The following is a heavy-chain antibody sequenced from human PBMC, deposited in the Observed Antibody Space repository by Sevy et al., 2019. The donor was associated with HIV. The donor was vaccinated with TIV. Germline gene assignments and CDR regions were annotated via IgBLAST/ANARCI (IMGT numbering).Heavy chain of an antibody. CDR2: ISYDGSNK. CDR3: ARVDTYYDFWSGSTPQFDY. Sequence: GGSLRLSCAASGFTFSSYAMHWVRQAPGKGLEWVAVISYDGSNKYYADSVKGRFPISRDNSKNTLYLQMNSLRAEDTAVYYCARVDTYYDFWSGSTPQFDYWGQGTLVTVSS. J-gene: IGHJ4*02. V-gene: IGHV3-30-3*01. D-gene: IGHD3-3*01. CDR1: GFTFSSYA.